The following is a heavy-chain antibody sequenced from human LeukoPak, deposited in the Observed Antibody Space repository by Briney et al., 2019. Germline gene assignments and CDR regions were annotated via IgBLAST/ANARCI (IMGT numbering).Heavy chain of an antibody. Sequence: GGSLRLSCADSGFTFSSYGMHWVRHAPGKGLEWVAFISYDGSNKYYTDFVKGRFTMSRDNSRNTLYLQMNSLRAEDTAVYYCAKEGTVTTFSGLGFDYWGQGTLVTVSS. CDR2: ISYDGSNK. D-gene: IGHD4-17*01. CDR1: GFTFSSYG. V-gene: IGHV3-30*18. J-gene: IGHJ4*02. CDR3: AKEGTVTTFSGLGFDY.